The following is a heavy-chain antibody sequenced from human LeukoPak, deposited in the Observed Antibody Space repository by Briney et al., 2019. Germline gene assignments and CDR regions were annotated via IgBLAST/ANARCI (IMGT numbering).Heavy chain of an antibody. CDR2: IYYSGST. J-gene: IGHJ4*02. D-gene: IGHD3-10*01. CDR3: ARGDYGSGIKFDY. Sequence: PSQTLSLTCTVSGGSISSYYWSWIRQPPGKGLEWIGYIYYSGSTNYNPSLKSRVTISVDTSKNQFSLKLSSVTAADTAVNYCARGDYGSGIKFDYWGQGTLVTVSS. CDR1: GGSISSYY. V-gene: IGHV4-59*08.